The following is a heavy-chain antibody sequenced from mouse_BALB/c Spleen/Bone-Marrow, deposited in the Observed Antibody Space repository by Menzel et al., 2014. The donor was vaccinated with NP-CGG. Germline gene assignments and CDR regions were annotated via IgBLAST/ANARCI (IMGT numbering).Heavy chain of an antibody. CDR3: TREGYYGSSYVDY. J-gene: IGHJ2*01. CDR2: IYPSDSYT. Sequence: QVQLQQSGAELVRPGASVKLSCKASGYTFTSYWINWVKQRPGQGLEWFGNIYPSDSYTNYNQKFKDKATLTVDKSSSTAYMQLSSPTSEDSAVYYCTREGYYGSSYVDYWGQGTTLTVSS. D-gene: IGHD1-1*01. V-gene: IGHV1-69*02. CDR1: GYTFTSYW.